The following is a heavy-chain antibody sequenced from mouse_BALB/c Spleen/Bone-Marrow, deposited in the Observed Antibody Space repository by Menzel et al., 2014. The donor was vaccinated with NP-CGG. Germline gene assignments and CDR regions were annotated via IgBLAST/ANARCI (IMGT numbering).Heavy chain of an antibody. D-gene: IGHD1-1*01. Sequence: VHVKQSGAELVKPGASVKLSCTASGFNIKDTYMHWVKQRPEQGLEWIGRIDPANGNTKYDPKFQGKATITADTSSNTAYLQLSSLTSEDTAVYYCARYYYGYFFDYWGQDTTLTVSS. V-gene: IGHV14-3*02. CDR2: IDPANGNT. J-gene: IGHJ2*01. CDR3: ARYYYGYFFDY. CDR1: GFNIKDTY.